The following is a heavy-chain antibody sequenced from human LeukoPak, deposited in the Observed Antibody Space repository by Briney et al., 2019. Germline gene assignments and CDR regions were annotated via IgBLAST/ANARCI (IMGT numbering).Heavy chain of an antibody. D-gene: IGHD4-17*01. Sequence: PGGSLRLSCAASGFTFSSYTMNWVRQAPGKGLGWVALISYDGSNKFYADSVKGRFSIFRDKSKNTLYLQMNSLRAEDTAVYYCARSPSTVTIPIWGQGTLVTVSS. CDR3: ARSPSTVTIPI. CDR1: GFTFSSYT. J-gene: IGHJ4*02. CDR2: ISYDGSNK. V-gene: IGHV3-30-3*01.